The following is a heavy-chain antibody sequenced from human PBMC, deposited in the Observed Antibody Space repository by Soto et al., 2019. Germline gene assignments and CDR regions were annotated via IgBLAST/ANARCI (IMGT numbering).Heavy chain of an antibody. V-gene: IGHV4-34*01. D-gene: IGHD3-22*01. J-gene: IGHJ4*02. CDR2: VKDGGHT. Sequence: QVQLQQWGAGLLKPSETLSLNCAVTGGSLSGYYWSWIRQPPGKGLEWIGEVKDGGHTNYSPSFRGRVTSYSDTSNNQLSLRLYSLIAADTGVPHCARSLESVVITHWDQGSLVTVSS. CDR3: ARSLESVVITH. CDR1: GGSLSGYY.